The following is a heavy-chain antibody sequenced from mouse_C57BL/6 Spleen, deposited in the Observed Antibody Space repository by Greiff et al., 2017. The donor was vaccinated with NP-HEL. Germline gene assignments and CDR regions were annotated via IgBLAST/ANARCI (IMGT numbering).Heavy chain of an antibody. CDR1: GFTFSSYA. V-gene: IGHV5-4*01. D-gene: IGHD2-4*01. CDR3: ARDTLYDYDDYFDY. Sequence: EVMLVESGGGLVKPGGSLKLSCAASGFTFSSYAMSWVRQTPEKRLEWVATISDGGSYTYYPDNVKGRFTISRDNAKNNLYLQMSHLKSEDTAMYYCARDTLYDYDDYFDYWGQGTTLTVSS. J-gene: IGHJ2*01. CDR2: ISDGGSYT.